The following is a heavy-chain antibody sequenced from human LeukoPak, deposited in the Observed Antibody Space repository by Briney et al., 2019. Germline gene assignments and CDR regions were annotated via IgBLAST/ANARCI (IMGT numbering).Heavy chain of an antibody. CDR1: GFTFSSYW. J-gene: IGHJ4*02. Sequence: PGRSLRLSCAASGFTFSSYWMSWVRQAPGKGLEWVANIKQDGSEKYYVDSVKGRFTISRDNAKNSLYLQMNSLRAEDTAVYYCASGGTAAAGIFSGDYWGQGTLVTVSS. D-gene: IGHD6-13*01. CDR3: ASGGTAAAGIFSGDY. V-gene: IGHV3-7*03. CDR2: IKQDGSEK.